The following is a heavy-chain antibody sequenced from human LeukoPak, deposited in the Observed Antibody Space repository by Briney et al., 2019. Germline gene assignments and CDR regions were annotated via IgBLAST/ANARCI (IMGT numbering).Heavy chain of an antibody. V-gene: IGHV3-23*01. CDR2: ISGSGSYT. CDR3: ARGGSYLSAFDI. Sequence: GGSLRLSCAVSGFTVSDYSMSWVRQPPGKGLGWVSAISGSGSYTDYADSVKGRFTISKDNSKNTLYLQLNSLRTEDTAVYYCARGGSYLSAFDIWGQGTMVTVSS. CDR1: GFTVSDYS. D-gene: IGHD1-26*01. J-gene: IGHJ3*02.